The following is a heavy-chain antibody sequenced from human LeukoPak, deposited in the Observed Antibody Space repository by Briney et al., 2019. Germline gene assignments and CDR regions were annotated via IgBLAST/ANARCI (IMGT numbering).Heavy chain of an antibody. Sequence: PGGSLRLSCAASGFTVSSNYMSWVRQAPGKGLEGIGSINYSGNTYDNPSLKSRVTISLDTSKNHFSLKLSSVTAADTAVYYCARDITYDNYDWFDPWGQGTLVTVSS. J-gene: IGHJ5*02. D-gene: IGHD3-22*01. CDR2: INYSGNT. CDR3: ARDITYDNYDWFDP. CDR1: GFTVSSNY. V-gene: IGHV4-38-2*02.